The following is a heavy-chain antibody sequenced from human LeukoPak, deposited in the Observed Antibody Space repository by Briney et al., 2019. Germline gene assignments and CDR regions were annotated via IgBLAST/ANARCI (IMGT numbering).Heavy chain of an antibody. V-gene: IGHV4-59*08. D-gene: IGHD6-19*01. CDR2: IYYSGST. CDR3: ARRSSGWTFDY. Sequence: SETLSLTRTVSGGSISSYYWSWIRQPPGKGLEWIGYIYYSGSTNYNPSLKSRVTISVDTSKNQFSLKLSSVTAADTAVYYCARRSSGWTFDYWGQGTLVTVSS. J-gene: IGHJ4*02. CDR1: GGSISSYY.